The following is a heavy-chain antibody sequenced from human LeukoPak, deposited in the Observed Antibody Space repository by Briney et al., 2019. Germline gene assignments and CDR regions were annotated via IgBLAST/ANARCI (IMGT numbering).Heavy chain of an antibody. Sequence: GGSLRLSCAASGFTFSSYAMSWVRQAPGKGLEWVSAISGSGGSTYYADSVKGRFTISRDNSKNTLYLQMNSVRAEDTAVYYCAKIAAAGTLGSGVDYWGQGTLVTVSS. CDR2: ISGSGGST. CDR1: GFTFSSYA. J-gene: IGHJ4*02. D-gene: IGHD6-13*01. CDR3: AKIAAAGTLGSGVDY. V-gene: IGHV3-23*01.